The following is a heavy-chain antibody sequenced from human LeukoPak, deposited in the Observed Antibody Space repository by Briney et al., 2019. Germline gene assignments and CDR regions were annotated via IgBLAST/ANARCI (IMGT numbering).Heavy chain of an antibody. Sequence: GSSVKVSCKASGGTFSSYAISWVRQAPGQGLEWMGGIIPISGTANYAQKFQGRVTITTDESTSTAYMELSSLRSEDTAVYYCARDRASGSYFDAFDIWGQGTMVTVSS. CDR1: GGTFSSYA. CDR3: ARDRASGSYFDAFDI. CDR2: IIPISGTA. V-gene: IGHV1-69*05. J-gene: IGHJ3*02. D-gene: IGHD1-26*01.